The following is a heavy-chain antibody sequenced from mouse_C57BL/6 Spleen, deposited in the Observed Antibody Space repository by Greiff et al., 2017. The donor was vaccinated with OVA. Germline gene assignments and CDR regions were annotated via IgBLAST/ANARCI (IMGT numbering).Heavy chain of an antibody. V-gene: IGHV5-6*01. CDR3: ARHGEHFDY. CDR1: GFTFSSYG. CDR2: ISSGGSYT. Sequence: EVKVVESGGDLVKPGGSLKLSCAASGFTFSSYGMSWVRQTPDKRLEWVATISSGGSYTYYPDSVKGRFTISRDNAKNTLYLQMSSLKSEDTAMYYCARHGEHFDYWGQGTTLTVSS. J-gene: IGHJ2*01.